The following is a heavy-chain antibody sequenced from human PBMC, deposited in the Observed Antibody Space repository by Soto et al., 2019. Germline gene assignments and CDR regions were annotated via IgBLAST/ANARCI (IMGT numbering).Heavy chain of an antibody. CDR2: VHNSRGPI. J-gene: IGHJ4*02. CDR1: RYTFSSAY. D-gene: IGHD3-22*01. Sequence: APAKVAFTASRYTFSSAYIHCVRQAPGQGLEWMGMVHNSRGPITYAQQNQVRDTMIRHTSTNTDYMELGRLKSAATAVYYGPRSALYYESSGNFEYWGWGTLGNVGS. V-gene: IGHV1-46*01. CDR3: PRSALYYESSGNFEY.